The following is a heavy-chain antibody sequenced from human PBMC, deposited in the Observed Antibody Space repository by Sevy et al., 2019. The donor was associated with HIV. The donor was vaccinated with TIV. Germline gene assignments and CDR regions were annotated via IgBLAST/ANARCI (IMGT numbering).Heavy chain of an antibody. D-gene: IGHD3-22*01. CDR3: ATTKDYYDSSGYPFDY. CDR2: FDPEDGDPEDGKT. CDR1: GYTLNEFS. V-gene: IGHV1-24*01. J-gene: IGHJ4*02. Sequence: ASVKLSCKVSGYTLNEFSMHWVRQAPGKGLEWMTTFDPEDGDPEDGKTIYAQKFLGRVTVTEDTSTDTAYMELSSLRSEDTAVYYCATTKDYYDSSGYPFDYWGQGTLVTVSS.